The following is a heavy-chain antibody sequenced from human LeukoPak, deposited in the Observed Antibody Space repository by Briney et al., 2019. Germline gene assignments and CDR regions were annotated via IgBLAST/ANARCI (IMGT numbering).Heavy chain of an antibody. D-gene: IGHD6-19*01. CDR3: AAIENLARAGVDAFDI. CDR1: GFTFSSYS. J-gene: IGHJ3*02. CDR2: ISSSSSYI. V-gene: IGHV3-21*01. Sequence: PGGSLRLSCAASGFTFSSYSMNWVRQAPGKGLEWVSSISSSSSYIYYADSVKGRFTISRDNAKNSLYLQMNSLRAEDTAVYYCAAIENLARAGVDAFDIWAQGTMATVSS.